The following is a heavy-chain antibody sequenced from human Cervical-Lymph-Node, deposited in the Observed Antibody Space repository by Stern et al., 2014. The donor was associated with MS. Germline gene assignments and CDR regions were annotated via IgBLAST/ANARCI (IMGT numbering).Heavy chain of an antibody. V-gene: IGHV1-46*01. J-gene: IGHJ4*02. CDR3: ARADLGYCSGGDCFFFRGHLDY. CDR1: GYTFTSYY. D-gene: IGHD2-15*01. Sequence: QVQLVESGAEVKKPGASVNLSCKSSGYTFTSYYMHWVRQAPGQGLEWVGVINPTGGRTMYAEKFQGRVTMTRDTSTSTAYLEVSSLRSEDTAVYYCARADLGYCSGGDCFFFRGHLDYWGQGTLVTVPS. CDR2: INPTGGRT.